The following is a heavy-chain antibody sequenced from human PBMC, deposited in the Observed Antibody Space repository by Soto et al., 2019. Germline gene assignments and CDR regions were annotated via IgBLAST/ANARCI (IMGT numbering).Heavy chain of an antibody. D-gene: IGHD3-22*01. Sequence: SVKVSCKASGGTFSSYAISWVRQAPGQGLEWMGGIIPIFGTANYAQKFQGRVTITADKSTSTAYMELSSLRSEDTAVYYCARDVGYYYDSSGYFKVWGQGTLVTVSS. J-gene: IGHJ4*02. V-gene: IGHV1-69*06. CDR3: ARDVGYYYDSSGYFKV. CDR2: IIPIFGTA. CDR1: GGTFSSYA.